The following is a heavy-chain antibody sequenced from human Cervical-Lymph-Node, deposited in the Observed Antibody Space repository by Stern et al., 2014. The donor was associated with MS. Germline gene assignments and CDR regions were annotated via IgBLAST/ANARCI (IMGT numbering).Heavy chain of an antibody. J-gene: IGHJ6*02. D-gene: IGHD1-20*01. V-gene: IGHV3-7*01. CDR1: GFTFSSYW. Sequence: EVQLVESGGGLVQPGGSLRLSCAASGFTFSSYWMSWVRQAPGKGLEWVANIKQDGSEKYYVDSVKGRFTISRDNAKNSLYLQMNSQRAEDTAVYYCARQLGYNWNDLYYYYGMDVWGQGTTVTVSS. CDR2: IKQDGSEK. CDR3: ARQLGYNWNDLYYYYGMDV.